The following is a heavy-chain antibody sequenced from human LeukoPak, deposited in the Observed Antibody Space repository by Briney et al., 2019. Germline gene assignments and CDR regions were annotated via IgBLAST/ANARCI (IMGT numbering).Heavy chain of an antibody. Sequence: SETLSLTCAVYGGSFSGYYWSWIRQPPGKGLEWIGEINHSGSTNYNPSLKSRVTVSVDTSKNQFSLKLSSVTAADTAVYYCARHGPPIRSYRPNNWFDPWGQGTLVTVSS. CDR1: GGSFSGYY. D-gene: IGHD5-18*01. CDR2: INHSGST. V-gene: IGHV4-34*01. CDR3: ARHGPPIRSYRPNNWFDP. J-gene: IGHJ5*02.